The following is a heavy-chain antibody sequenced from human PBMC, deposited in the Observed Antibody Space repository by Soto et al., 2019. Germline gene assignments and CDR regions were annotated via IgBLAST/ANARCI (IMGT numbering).Heavy chain of an antibody. CDR2: IYYSGST. CDR1: GGSISSYY. V-gene: IGHV4-59*01. J-gene: IGHJ3*02. CDR3: ARGLYPQAFDI. Sequence: SETLSLTCTVSGGSISSYYWSWIRQPPGKGLEWIGYIYYSGSTNYNPSLKSRVTISVDTSKNQFSLKLSSVAAADTAVYYCARGLYPQAFDIWGQGTMVTVSS.